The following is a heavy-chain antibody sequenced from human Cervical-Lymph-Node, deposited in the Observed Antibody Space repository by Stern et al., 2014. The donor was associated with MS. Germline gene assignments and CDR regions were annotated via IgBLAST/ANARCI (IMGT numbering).Heavy chain of an antibody. Sequence: EDQLVESGGGLVQPGGSLRLSCAASGFAFSSCTMNWVRQAPGKGLEWVSYISSSSSSIYYADSVRGRFTISRDNAKNLLYLQMNSLRDEDTAVYYCASRGNIYGWVYWGQGTLVTVSS. CDR1: GFAFSSCT. J-gene: IGHJ4*02. D-gene: IGHD5-18*01. CDR3: ASRGNIYGWVY. CDR2: ISSSSSSI. V-gene: IGHV3-48*02.